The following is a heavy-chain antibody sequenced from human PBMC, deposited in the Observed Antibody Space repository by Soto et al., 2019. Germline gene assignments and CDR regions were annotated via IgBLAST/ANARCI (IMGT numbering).Heavy chain of an antibody. Sequence: GESLKISCEGSGYSFTNYWIGWVRQMPGKGLEWMGIIYPGDSDTRYSPSFQDHITISADKSISTAYLQWSSLKASDTAVYYCAREIRSVGVTGWFDPWGQGTQVTVSS. D-gene: IGHD1-26*01. CDR1: GYSFTNYW. V-gene: IGHV5-51*01. CDR3: AREIRSVGVTGWFDP. CDR2: IYPGDSDT. J-gene: IGHJ5*02.